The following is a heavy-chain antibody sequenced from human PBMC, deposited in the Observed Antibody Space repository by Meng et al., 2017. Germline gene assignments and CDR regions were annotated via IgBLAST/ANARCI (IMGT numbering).Heavy chain of an antibody. CDR1: GGSNSSNNW. CDR3: ARELDAVGVTAYDL. CDR2: VYHNGNA. D-gene: IGHD2-21*02. Sequence: QGSGVGLGKPSGTRSLTLDVSGGSNSSNNWGSWVRQPPGKGLEWIGEVYHNGNANYNPSLKSRVTISVDKSKNQFSPKLSFVAAADTAIYYCARELDAVGVTAYDLWGQGTLVTVSS. J-gene: IGHJ4*02. V-gene: IGHV4-4*02.